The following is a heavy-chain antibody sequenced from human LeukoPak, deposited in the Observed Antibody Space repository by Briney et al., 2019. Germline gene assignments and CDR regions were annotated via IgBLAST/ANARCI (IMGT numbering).Heavy chain of an antibody. Sequence: PSETLSLTCTVSGGSISSSSYYWGWIRQPPGKGLEWIGSIYYSGSTYYNPSLKSRVTISVDTSKNQFSLKLSSVTAADTAVYYCARDLTGMPNRYYGMDVWGQGTTVTVSS. J-gene: IGHJ6*02. CDR1: GGSISSSSYY. V-gene: IGHV4-39*02. CDR2: IYYSGST. CDR3: ARDLTGMPNRYYGMDV. D-gene: IGHD7-27*01.